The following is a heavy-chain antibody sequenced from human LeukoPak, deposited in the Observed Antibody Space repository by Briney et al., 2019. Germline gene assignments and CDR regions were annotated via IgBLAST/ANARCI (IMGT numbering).Heavy chain of an antibody. CDR3: VLQRPGDSSGSDY. CDR2: IYHSGST. CDR1: GYSISSGYY. Sequence: PSETLSLTCTVSGYSISSGYYWGWIRQPPGKGLEWIGSIYHSGSTYYNPSLKSRVTISVDTSKNQFSLKLSSVTAADTAVYYCVLQRPGDSSGSDYWGQGTLVTVSS. V-gene: IGHV4-38-2*02. D-gene: IGHD3-22*01. J-gene: IGHJ4*02.